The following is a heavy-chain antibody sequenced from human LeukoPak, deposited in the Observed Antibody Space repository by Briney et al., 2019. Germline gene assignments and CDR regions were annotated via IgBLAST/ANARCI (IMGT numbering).Heavy chain of an antibody. J-gene: IGHJ3*02. V-gene: IGHV4-38-2*02. CDR3: ARERQYYYDSSGIRAFDI. CDR1: GYSISSGYY. CDR2: IYHSGST. D-gene: IGHD3-22*01. Sequence: SETLSLTCAVSGYSISSGYYWGWIRQPPGKGLEWIGSIYHSGSTYYNPSLKSRVTISVDTSKNQFSLKLSSVTAADTAVYYCARERQYYYDSSGIRAFDIWGQGTMVTVSS.